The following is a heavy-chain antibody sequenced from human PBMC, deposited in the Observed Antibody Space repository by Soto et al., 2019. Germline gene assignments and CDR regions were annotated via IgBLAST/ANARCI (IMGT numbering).Heavy chain of an antibody. CDR3: AKAPSSRSLLMWYFDL. Sequence: EVQLLESGGGLVQPGGSLRLSCAASGFSFSSYAMTWVRQAPGKGLEWVSTINSAGNTYYADSVKGRFTISRDNSKNTLSLQMSSLNSEDSGTYYCAKAPSSRSLLMWYFDLWGRGTLVTVSS. CDR2: INSAGNT. D-gene: IGHD6-13*01. V-gene: IGHV3-23*01. CDR1: GFSFSSYA. J-gene: IGHJ2*01.